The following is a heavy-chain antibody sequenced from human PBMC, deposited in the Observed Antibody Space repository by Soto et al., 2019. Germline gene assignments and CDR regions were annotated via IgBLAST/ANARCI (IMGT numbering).Heavy chain of an antibody. CDR1: GFTLSMYT. CDR2: VTGSGSDT. CDR3: AKDRVPGDGRLALDF. D-gene: IGHD1-1*01. Sequence: PGGSLRLSCAPSGFTLSMYTMTWVRQAPEKGLEWAASVTGSGSDTHYTASVQGRFTISRDNAKNTLYLQMSSLRAEDTAIYYCAKDRVPGDGRLALDFWGQGTLVTVSS. J-gene: IGHJ4*02. V-gene: IGHV3-23*01.